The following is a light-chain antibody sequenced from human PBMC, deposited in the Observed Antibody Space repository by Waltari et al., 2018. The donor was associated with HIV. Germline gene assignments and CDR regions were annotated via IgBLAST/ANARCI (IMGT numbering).Light chain of an antibody. CDR2: DAS. Sequence: DIQVTQFPSSLPASVGDTVTITCRASESISRFLAWYQQKPGQAPRLLIYDASMLDGGAPSRFRGFGSGTDFTLVISNLQIEDFATYICQQANGFPHTFGQGTKVE. CDR1: ESISRF. V-gene: IGKV1-12*01. J-gene: IGKJ2*01. CDR3: QQANGFPHT.